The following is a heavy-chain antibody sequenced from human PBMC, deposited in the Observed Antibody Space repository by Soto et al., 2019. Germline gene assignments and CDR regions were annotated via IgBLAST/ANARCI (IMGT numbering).Heavy chain of an antibody. CDR2: IYWDDDK. CDR1: GFSLSPIALGMG. CDR3: TYWSMGTRGTIFFDY. D-gene: IGHD2-8*01. V-gene: IGHV2-5*02. Sequence: SGPTLVNPTQTLTLTCNFSGFSLSPIALGMGVGWIRQPPGKALEWLALIYWDDDKRYNPSLKSRLTITKDISQSQVVLTMTNMDAVDTGTYYCTYWSMGTRGTIFFDYWGQGALVTVSS. J-gene: IGHJ4*02.